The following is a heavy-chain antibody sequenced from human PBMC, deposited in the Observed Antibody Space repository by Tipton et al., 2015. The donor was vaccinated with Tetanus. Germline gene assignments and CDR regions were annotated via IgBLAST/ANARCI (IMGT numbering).Heavy chain of an antibody. V-gene: IGHV5-51*01. D-gene: IGHD7-27*01. CDR2: IYPGDSDT. Sequence: QLVQSGAEVGKPGESLKISCQGSGYNFSHYSIGWVRQLPGRGLEWMGIIYPGDSDTRYSPSFQGQVTISADKSTTTAYLQWSSLKASDTAMYYCARRLGPYTGDHFWHFDLWGRGTLVTVSS. J-gene: IGHJ2*01. CDR3: ARRLGPYTGDHFWHFDL. CDR1: GYNFSHYS.